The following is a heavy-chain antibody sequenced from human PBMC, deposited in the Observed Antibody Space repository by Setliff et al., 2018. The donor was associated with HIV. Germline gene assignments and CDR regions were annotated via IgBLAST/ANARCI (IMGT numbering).Heavy chain of an antibody. CDR2: INAGNGDT. V-gene: IGHV1-3*01. D-gene: IGHD6-13*01. CDR3: AIGRSNWPHRPNNHYFDY. J-gene: IGHJ4*02. Sequence: ASVKVSCKASGDTFTTYALHWVRQAPGQRLEWMGWINAGNGDTKSSQKFQGRVTITRDTSARTAYMELSSLRSEDTGVSYCAIGRSNWPHRPNNHYFDYWGQGTPVTVSS. CDR1: GDTFTTYA.